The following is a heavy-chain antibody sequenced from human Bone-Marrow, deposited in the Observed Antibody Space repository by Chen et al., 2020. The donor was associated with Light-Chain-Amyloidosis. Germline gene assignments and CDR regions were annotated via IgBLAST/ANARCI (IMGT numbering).Heavy chain of an antibody. V-gene: IGHV3-23*01. CDR1: GFTFSSYA. CDR3: AKFKVDFWSGFPPHFDY. D-gene: IGHD3-3*01. CDR2: ISGSGGST. Sequence: EVQLLESRGGLVQPGGSLRLSCAASGFTFSSYAMSWVRQAPGKGLEWVSAISGSGGSTYDADSVTGRFTISRDNSKNTLYLQMNSLRAEDTAVYYCAKFKVDFWSGFPPHFDYWGQGTLVTVSS. J-gene: IGHJ4*02.